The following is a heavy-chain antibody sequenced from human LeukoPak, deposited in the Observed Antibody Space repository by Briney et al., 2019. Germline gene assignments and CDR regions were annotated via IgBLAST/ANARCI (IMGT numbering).Heavy chain of an antibody. J-gene: IGHJ4*02. V-gene: IGHV1-8*01. CDR2: MNPNSGNT. Sequence: ASVKVSCKASGYTFTSYDINWVRQATGQGLEWMGWMNPNSGNTGYAQHFQGRVTMTRNTSISTAYMELSSLRSEDTAVYYCARGYCSGGSCYFAENDYWGQGTLVTVSS. CDR1: GYTFTSYD. CDR3: ARGYCSGGSCYFAENDY. D-gene: IGHD2-15*01.